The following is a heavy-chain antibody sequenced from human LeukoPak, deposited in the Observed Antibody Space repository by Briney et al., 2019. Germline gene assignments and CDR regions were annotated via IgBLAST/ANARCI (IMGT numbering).Heavy chain of an antibody. CDR1: GFTFSNYW. Sequence: GGSLRLSCAASGFTFSNYWMTWVRQAPGKGLEWVANIKQDGSETYYVDSVKGRFTISRDNAKNSLYLQMNSLRPEDTAVYYCAREGHNLWFGTGFDFWGQGTLVTVSS. J-gene: IGHJ4*02. V-gene: IGHV3-7*03. D-gene: IGHD3-10*01. CDR3: AREGHNLWFGTGFDF. CDR2: IKQDGSET.